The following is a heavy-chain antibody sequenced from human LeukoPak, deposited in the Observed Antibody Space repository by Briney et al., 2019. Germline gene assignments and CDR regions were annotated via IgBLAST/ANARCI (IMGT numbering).Heavy chain of an antibody. CDR1: GGSIGGSNW. CDR2: IYHSGST. D-gene: IGHD3-22*01. CDR3: ARDICGYAFFDS. V-gene: IGHV4-4*02. J-gene: IGHJ4*02. Sequence: KRSGTLSLTCAVSGGSIGGSNWWSWVRQSPGKGLQWIGEIYHSGSTNYNPSLKSRITRSVDKSKNLFSLKLSSVTAADAGVYYCARDICGYAFFDSWGQGTLVTVSS.